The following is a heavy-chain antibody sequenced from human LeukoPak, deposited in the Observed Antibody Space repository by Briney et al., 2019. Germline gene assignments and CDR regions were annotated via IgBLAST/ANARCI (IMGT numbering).Heavy chain of an antibody. CDR3: ARDTSYPHPYYMDV. CDR1: GFTFSSYW. J-gene: IGHJ6*03. Sequence: GGSLRLSCAASGFTFSSYWMHWVRQAPGKGLEWVANIKQDGSEKYYVDSVKGRFTISRDNAKNSLYLQMNSLRAEDTAVYYCARDTSYPHPYYMDVWGKGTTVTVSS. D-gene: IGHD3-16*02. V-gene: IGHV3-7*01. CDR2: IKQDGSEK.